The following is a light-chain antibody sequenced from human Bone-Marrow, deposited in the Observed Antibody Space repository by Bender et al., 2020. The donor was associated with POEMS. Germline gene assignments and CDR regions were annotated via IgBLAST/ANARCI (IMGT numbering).Light chain of an antibody. Sequence: QSALTQPRSVSGSPGQSVTMSCTGTSSDVGDKNYVSWYQQHPGKAPKLILYEISKRPSGVSNRFSGSKSGNTASLTISWLLAEDEADYFCCSYAGGDTLLFGGGTKLTVL. J-gene: IGLJ2*01. CDR2: EIS. CDR3: CSYAGGDTLL. CDR1: SSDVGDKNY. V-gene: IGLV2-11*01.